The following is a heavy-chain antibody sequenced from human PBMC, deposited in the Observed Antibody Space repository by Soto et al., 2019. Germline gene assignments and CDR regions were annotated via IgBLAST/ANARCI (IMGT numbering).Heavy chain of an antibody. J-gene: IGHJ6*02. CDR2: IIPIFGTA. V-gene: IGHV1-69*01. Sequence: QVQLVQSGAEVKDSGASVKVSCKASGYTFTGYYIHWVRQAPGQGLEWMGGIIPIFGTANYAQKFQGRVTITADESTSTAYMELSSLRSEDTAVYYCARGGEGSPGGYYGMDVWGQGTTVTVSS. CDR3: ARGGEGSPGGYYGMDV. CDR1: GYTFTGYY. D-gene: IGHD1-26*01.